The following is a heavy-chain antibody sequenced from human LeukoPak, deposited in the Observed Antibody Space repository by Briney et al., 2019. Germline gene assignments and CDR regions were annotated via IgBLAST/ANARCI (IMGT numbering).Heavy chain of an antibody. V-gene: IGHV4-61*09. CDR3: AREALIVLMVYAKGYFDY. Sequence: SETLSLTCTVSGDSINSGNNYWSWIRQPAGKGPEWIGHIYSSGTTNYNPSLKSRVTISVDTSKNQFSLKLSSVTAADTAVYYCAREALIVLMVYAKGYFDYWGQGTLVTVSS. CDR2: IYSSGTT. CDR1: GDSINSGNNY. D-gene: IGHD2-8*01. J-gene: IGHJ4*02.